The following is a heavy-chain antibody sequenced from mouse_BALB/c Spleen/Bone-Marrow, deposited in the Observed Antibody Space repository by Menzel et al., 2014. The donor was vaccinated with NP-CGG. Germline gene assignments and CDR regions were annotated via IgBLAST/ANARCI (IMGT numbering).Heavy chain of an antibody. Sequence: EVQLVESGGHLVKSGGSLKLSCAASGFTFSSYGMSWVRQTPEKRLEWVATISGGGSYTSYPDSVKGRFTISRDNAKNNLYLQLSSLRSEDTALYYCARHAYYDQTEVSFVYWGQGTLVTVSA. CDR2: ISGGGSYT. D-gene: IGHD2-4*01. J-gene: IGHJ3*01. CDR1: GFTFSSYG. V-gene: IGHV5-9-2*01. CDR3: ARHAYYDQTEVSFVY.